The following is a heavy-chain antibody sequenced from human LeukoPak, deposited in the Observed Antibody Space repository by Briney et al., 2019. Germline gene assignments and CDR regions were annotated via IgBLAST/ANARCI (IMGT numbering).Heavy chain of an antibody. D-gene: IGHD3-3*01. Sequence: PGGSLRLSCVASGFWFSTYWMSWVRQAPGKGLEWVANIKQDGSEKYYVDSVKGRFTVSRDNAKNSLYLEMNSLRAEDTAVYYCARRGYFEFWSGYFQRLEGWFDPWGQGTLVTVSP. V-gene: IGHV3-7*01. J-gene: IGHJ5*02. CDR2: IKQDGSEK. CDR3: ARRGYFEFWSGYFQRLEGWFDP. CDR1: GFWFSTYW.